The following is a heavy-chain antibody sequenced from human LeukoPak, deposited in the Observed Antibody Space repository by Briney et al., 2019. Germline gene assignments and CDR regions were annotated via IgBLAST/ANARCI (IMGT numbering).Heavy chain of an antibody. D-gene: IGHD6-6*01. J-gene: IGHJ4*02. CDR3: ARPHSSSSGYFDY. Sequence: GESLKISCQASGYSFTSYWIGWVRQMPGKGLEWMGIIYPGDSDTRYSPSFQGQVTISADKSISTAYLQWSSLKASDTAMYYCARPHSSSSGYFDYWGQGTLVTVSS. CDR1: GYSFTSYW. V-gene: IGHV5-51*01. CDR2: IYPGDSDT.